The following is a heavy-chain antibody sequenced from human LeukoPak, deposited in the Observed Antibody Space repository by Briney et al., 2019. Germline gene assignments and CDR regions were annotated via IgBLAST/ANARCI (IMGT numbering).Heavy chain of an antibody. CDR1: GYTFTGYW. Sequence: GESLKISCKASGYTFTGYWIGWVRQMPGKGLEWMGIIYPGDSNTRYSPSFQGQVTISADESISTAYLQWSSLKASDTAMYYCIGSTAYPYYFDYWGQGTLVTVSS. CDR2: IYPGDSNT. D-gene: IGHD2-21*02. V-gene: IGHV5-51*01. J-gene: IGHJ4*02. CDR3: IGSTAYPYYFDY.